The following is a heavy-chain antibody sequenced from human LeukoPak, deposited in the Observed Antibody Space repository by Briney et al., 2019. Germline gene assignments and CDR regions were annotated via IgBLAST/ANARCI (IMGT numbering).Heavy chain of an antibody. D-gene: IGHD3-10*01. V-gene: IGHV1-8*02. CDR1: GYTFTGYY. CDR3: AREEYGSGGYYNGNWFDP. CDR2: MNPNSGNT. Sequence: ASVKVSCKASGYTFTGYYMHWVRQATGQGLEWMGWMNPNSGNTGYAQKFQGRVTMTRNTSISTAYMELSSLRSEDTAVYYCAREEYGSGGYYNGNWFDPWGQGTLVTVSS. J-gene: IGHJ5*02.